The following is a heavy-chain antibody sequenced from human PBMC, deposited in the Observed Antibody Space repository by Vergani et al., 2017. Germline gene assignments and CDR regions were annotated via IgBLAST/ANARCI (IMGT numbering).Heavy chain of an antibody. CDR1: GGSISSGA. J-gene: IGHJ6*02. CDR2: ISYDGSNK. CDR3: AKDPMYYEFWSGYYSDPYGMDV. V-gene: IGHV3-30*18. D-gene: IGHD3-3*01. Sequence: QVQLQESGPGLVKPSQTLSLTCTVSGGSISSGAYYWSWVRQAPGKGLEWVAVISYDGSNKYYADSVKGRFTISRDNSKNTLYLEMNSLRAEDTAVYYCAKDPMYYEFWSGYYSDPYGMDVWGQGTTVTVSS.